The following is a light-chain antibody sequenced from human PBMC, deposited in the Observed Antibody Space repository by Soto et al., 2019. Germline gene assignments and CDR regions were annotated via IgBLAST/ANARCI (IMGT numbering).Light chain of an antibody. CDR3: QQFSTYPFP. CDR2: DAS. CDR1: ELISSA. J-gene: IGKJ3*01. V-gene: IGKV1-13*02. Sequence: AIQLTQSPSSLSASVGDRVTITCRASELISSALAWYQQKPGRSPHLLISDASLLEGVVPSRFSGSGSGTDFTLTICSLQPEDFATYYCQQFSTYPFPFGPGTTVAVK.